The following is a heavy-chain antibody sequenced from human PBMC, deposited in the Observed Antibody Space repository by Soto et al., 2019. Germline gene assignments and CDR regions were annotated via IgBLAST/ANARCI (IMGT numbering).Heavy chain of an antibody. CDR3: ARGGSYGVAY. Sequence: QVQLVQSGGEVKKPGASVKVSCKTSGYSFSTYGISWVRQAPGQGLEWMGWISVFNGNTNYARKVQDRVIISTDTSTSTAYMELGSLTSDDAAIFYCARGGSYGVAYWGQGTLVTVSS. D-gene: IGHD3-10*01. J-gene: IGHJ4*02. CDR1: GYSFSTYG. V-gene: IGHV1-18*01. CDR2: ISVFNGNT.